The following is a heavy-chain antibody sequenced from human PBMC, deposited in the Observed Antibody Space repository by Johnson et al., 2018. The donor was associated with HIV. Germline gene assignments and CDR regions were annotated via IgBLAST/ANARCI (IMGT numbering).Heavy chain of an antibody. CDR2: IKQDGSEK. V-gene: IGHV3-7*01. D-gene: IGHD6-19*01. Sequence: VQLVESGGGLVQPGGSLRLSCAASGFTFSSYWMSWVRQAPGKGLEWVANIKQDGSEKYYVDSVTGRFTISRDNAKNSLYLQMNSLRAEDTAVYYCARTRSGWAHDAFDIWGQGTMVTVSS. CDR3: ARTRSGWAHDAFDI. CDR1: GFTFSSYW. J-gene: IGHJ3*02.